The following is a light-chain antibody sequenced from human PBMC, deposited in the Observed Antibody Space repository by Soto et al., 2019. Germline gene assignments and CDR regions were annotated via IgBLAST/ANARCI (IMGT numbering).Light chain of an antibody. V-gene: IGKV3-20*01. Sequence: ESVLTQSPDTLSSSPGERATLSFRASQSVSSSYLAWYQQKPGQAPRLLIYGASSRATGIPDRFSGSGSGTDFTLTISRLEPEDFAVYYCQQDGSSPWTFGQGTKV. CDR2: GAS. CDR1: QSVSSSY. J-gene: IGKJ1*01. CDR3: QQDGSSPWT.